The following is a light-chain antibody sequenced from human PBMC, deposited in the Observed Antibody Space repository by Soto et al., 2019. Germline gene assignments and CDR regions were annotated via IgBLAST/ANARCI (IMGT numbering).Light chain of an antibody. CDR3: QQYNSYSPLT. J-gene: IGKJ4*01. V-gene: IGKV1-5*01. Sequence: DIQMTQSPSTLSASVGDRVTITCRASQSISSWLAWYQQKPGKAPKLLIYDASSLESGVPSRFSVSGSGTEFTLTISSLQPDDFATYYCQQYNSYSPLTCGGGTKVEIK. CDR1: QSISSW. CDR2: DAS.